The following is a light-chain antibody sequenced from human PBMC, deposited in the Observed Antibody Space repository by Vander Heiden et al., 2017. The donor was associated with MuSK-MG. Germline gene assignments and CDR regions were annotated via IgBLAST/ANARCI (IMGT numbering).Light chain of an antibody. CDR2: KAS. CDR1: QRLSSW. CDR3: QQYDSYPYT. V-gene: IGKV1-5*03. Sequence: DIHMTQSPSILSASVGDRVTITCRASQRLSSWLAWYQQKPGKAPKLLIYKASSLESGVPSRFSGSGSVTEFTLTISSLQPDDFATYYCQQYDSYPYTFGQGTKLEIK. J-gene: IGKJ2*01.